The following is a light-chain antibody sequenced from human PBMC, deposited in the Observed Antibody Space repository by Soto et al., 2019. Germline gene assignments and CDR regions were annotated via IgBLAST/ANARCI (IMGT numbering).Light chain of an antibody. CDR3: QQYRSSST. V-gene: IGKV3-20*01. Sequence: EIVLTKSPGTLSLSPGERATLSCRASQSVTSNYLAWYQQKPGQAPRLLIFGASGRSTGVPDRFSGSGSWTDFTLTISRLEPEDFAVYYCQQYRSSSTFGQGTRREIK. CDR1: QSVTSNY. J-gene: IGKJ2*02. CDR2: GAS.